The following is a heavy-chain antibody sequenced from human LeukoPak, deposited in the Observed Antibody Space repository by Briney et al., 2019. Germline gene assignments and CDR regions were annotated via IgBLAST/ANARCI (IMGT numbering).Heavy chain of an antibody. V-gene: IGHV4-31*02. CDR2: IYYSGST. CDR3: ASLGYRSPY. D-gene: IGHD5-12*01. CDR1: GFTFSTYA. Sequence: LRLSCAASGFTFSTYAMSWIRQHPGKGLEWIGYIYYSGSTYYNPSLKSRVTISVDTSKNQFSLKLSSVTAADTAVYYCASLGYRSPYWGQGTLVTVSS. J-gene: IGHJ4*02.